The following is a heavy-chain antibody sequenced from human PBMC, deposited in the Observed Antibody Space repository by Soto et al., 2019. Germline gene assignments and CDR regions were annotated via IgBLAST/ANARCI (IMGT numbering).Heavy chain of an antibody. CDR3: ARRGRTLPHYSYYMDV. V-gene: IGHV3-23*01. Sequence: EVQLLEYGGGLVQPGGSLRLSCAASGFTFSNYVMSWVRQAPGKGLEWVSSISNSGSHRYYAESVKGRVTISRDNSNNTLYLQMNSLRAEDTALYYCARRGRTLPHYSYYMDVWGKGTTVTVSS. CDR2: ISNSGSHR. J-gene: IGHJ6*03. CDR1: GFTFSNYV.